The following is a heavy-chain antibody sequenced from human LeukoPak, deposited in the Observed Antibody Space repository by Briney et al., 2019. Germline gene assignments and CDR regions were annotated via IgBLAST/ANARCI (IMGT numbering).Heavy chain of an antibody. V-gene: IGHV1-8*01. CDR1: GYTFTSYD. D-gene: IGHD5-18*01. Sequence: ASVTVSCTASGYTFTSYDINWVRQATGQGLEWMGWMNPNSGDTGYAQKFQGRVTMTRNTSISTAYMELSSLRSEDTAVYYCAKRGYSYGDFDSWGQGTLVTVSS. CDR3: AKRGYSYGDFDS. CDR2: MNPNSGDT. J-gene: IGHJ4*02.